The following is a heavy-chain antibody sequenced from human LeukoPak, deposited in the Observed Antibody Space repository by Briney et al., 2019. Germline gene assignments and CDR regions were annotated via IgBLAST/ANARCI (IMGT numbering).Heavy chain of an antibody. CDR1: GGSVDSGSYY. CDR3: ARKPIINNAWYYFDC. D-gene: IGHD1/OR15-1a*01. CDR2: VYYSGSA. J-gene: IGHJ4*02. Sequence: SETLSLTCTVSGGSVDSGSYYWSWIRQSPGQGLEWIGNVYYSGSAYYNPSLNSRVTMSLDTSKNQFSLKRTSVTAADTAVYYCARKPIINNAWYYFDCWGQGILVAVSS. V-gene: IGHV4-39*07.